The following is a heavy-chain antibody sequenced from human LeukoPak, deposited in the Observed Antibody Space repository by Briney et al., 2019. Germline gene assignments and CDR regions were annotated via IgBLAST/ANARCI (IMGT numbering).Heavy chain of an antibody. CDR1: GYTFTGYY. Sequence: VASVNVSCKASGYTFTGYYMHWVRQAPGQGLEWMGWINPNSGGTNYAQKFQGRVTMTRDTSISTAYMELSRLRSDDTAVYYCARDLQDTAMVMRFDPWGQGTLVTVSS. CDR3: ARDLQDTAMVMRFDP. J-gene: IGHJ5*02. V-gene: IGHV1-2*02. D-gene: IGHD5-18*01. CDR2: INPNSGGT.